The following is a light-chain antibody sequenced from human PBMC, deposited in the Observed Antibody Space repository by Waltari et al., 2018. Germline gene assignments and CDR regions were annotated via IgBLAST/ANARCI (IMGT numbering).Light chain of an antibody. J-gene: IGKJ4*01. CDR1: QSVRSNY. CDR3: QQCGSSPLT. V-gene: IGKV3-20*01. CDR2: DAS. Sequence: EIVLTQSPDTLSLSPGERATLSCRASQSVRSNYFAWYQQKPGQAPRLLISDASIRAPGIPDRFSGSGSGTDFTLTINRLEPEDFAVYYCQQCGSSPLTFGGGTKVEIK.